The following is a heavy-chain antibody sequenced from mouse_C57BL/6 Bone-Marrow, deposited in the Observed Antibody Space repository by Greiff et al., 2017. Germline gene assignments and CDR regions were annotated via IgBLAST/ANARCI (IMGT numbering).Heavy chain of an antibody. CDR3: ATVVDY. CDR1: GYAFTNYL. D-gene: IGHD1-1*01. CDR2: INPGSGGT. J-gene: IGHJ3*01. V-gene: IGHV1-54*01. Sequence: VQLQESGAELVRPGTSVKVSCKASGYAFTNYLIEWVKQRPGQGLEWIGVINPGSGGTNYNEKFKGKATLTADKSSSTAYMQLSSLTSEDSAVYFCATVVDYWGQGTLVTVSA.